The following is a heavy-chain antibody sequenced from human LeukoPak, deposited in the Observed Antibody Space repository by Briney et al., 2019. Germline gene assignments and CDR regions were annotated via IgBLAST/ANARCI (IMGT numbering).Heavy chain of an antibody. V-gene: IGHV1-24*01. J-gene: IGHJ4*02. CDR3: ATVPYRHMIVVNYFDY. D-gene: IGHD3-22*01. Sequence: ASGKVSCKVSGYTLTELSMHWVRQGPGKGKEWMGGFDLEDGETIYAQKFQGRVTMTEDTSTDTAYMELSSLRSEDTAVYYCATVPYRHMIVVNYFDYWGQGTLVTVSS. CDR2: FDLEDGET. CDR1: GYTLTELS.